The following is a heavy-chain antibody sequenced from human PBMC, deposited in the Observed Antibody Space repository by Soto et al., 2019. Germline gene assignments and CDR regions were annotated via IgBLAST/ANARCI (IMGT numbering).Heavy chain of an antibody. J-gene: IGHJ1*01. CDR1: GFIFSDYA. CDR2: ISNNGGST. CDR3: VKDPSRGGWYGFFLH. V-gene: IGHV3-64D*06. D-gene: IGHD6-19*01. Sequence: SGGSLRLSCSASGFIFSDYAMHWVRLTPGKGLEFVSAISNNGGSTNDAPSVWGRFTISRDNSKNTVYLEMSSLRVEDTAIYYCVKDPSRGGWYGFFLHWGQGTVVTVSS.